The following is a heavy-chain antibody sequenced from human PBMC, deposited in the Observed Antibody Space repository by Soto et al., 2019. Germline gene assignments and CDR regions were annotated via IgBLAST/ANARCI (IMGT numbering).Heavy chain of an antibody. CDR1: GGTFSSYA. Sequence: SVKVSCKASGGTFSSYAISWVRQAPGQGLEWMGGIIPIFGTANYAQKFQGRVTITADESTSTAYMELSSLRSEDTAVYYCARVWAAGTSGWFDPWGQGTLVTVSS. V-gene: IGHV1-69*13. J-gene: IGHJ5*02. CDR3: ARVWAAGTSGWFDP. CDR2: IIPIFGTA. D-gene: IGHD6-13*01.